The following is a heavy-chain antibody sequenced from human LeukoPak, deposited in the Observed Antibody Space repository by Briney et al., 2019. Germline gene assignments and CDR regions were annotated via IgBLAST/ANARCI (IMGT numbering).Heavy chain of an antibody. CDR2: IYWDDDK. D-gene: IGHD3-10*01. J-gene: IGHJ4*02. CDR3: AHPRVCYYGSGSYFPKTLDY. Sequence: GSGPTLVKPTQTLTLTCTFSGFSLSTSGVGVAWIRRPPGKALEWLALIYWDDDKRYSPSLKSRLTLTKDTSKNQVVLTMTDMDPVDTATYYCAHPRVCYYGSGSYFPKTLDYWGQGTLVTVSS. V-gene: IGHV2-5*02. CDR1: GFSLSTSGVG.